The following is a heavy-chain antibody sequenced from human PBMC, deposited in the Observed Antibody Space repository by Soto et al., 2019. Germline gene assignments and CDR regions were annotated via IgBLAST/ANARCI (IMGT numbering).Heavy chain of an antibody. CDR3: ARLRIATNNYKWFDP. CDR1: GAALNSGNYY. J-gene: IGHJ5*02. V-gene: IGHV4-31*03. Sequence: SETLSLTCSVSGAALNSGNYYWSWIRQVPGKGLEWIGHIYVTGAVDCNPSLRDRITISQDTSERQFSLNLRLVTAADTAVYYCARLRIATNNYKWFDPWGQGALVTVSS. CDR2: IYVTGAV. D-gene: IGHD2-21*01.